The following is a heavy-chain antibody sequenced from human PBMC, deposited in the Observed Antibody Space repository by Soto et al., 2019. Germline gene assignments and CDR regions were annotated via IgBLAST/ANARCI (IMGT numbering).Heavy chain of an antibody. D-gene: IGHD2-8*01. CDR1: GFTFRSYG. V-gene: IGHV3-23*01. CDR3: AKDRGVRSCMDY. CDR2: ISGGGSNT. Sequence: EAQLLESGGGLVQPGGSLRLSCEASGFTFRSYGISWVRQAPGKGLEWVSAISGGGSNTYYSDSVKGRFTISRDNSKNASYLKMNSMRGDDTALYCCAKDRGVRSCMDYWGQGTLVTVSS. J-gene: IGHJ4*02.